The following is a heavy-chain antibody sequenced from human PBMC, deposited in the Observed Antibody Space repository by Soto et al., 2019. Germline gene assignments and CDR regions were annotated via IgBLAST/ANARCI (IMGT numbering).Heavy chain of an antibody. J-gene: IGHJ4*02. CDR1: GFTFSSYA. Sequence: PGGSLRLSCAASGFTFSSYAMSWVRQAPGKGLEWVSAISGSGGSTYYADSVKGRFTISRDNSKNTLYLQMNSLRAEDTAVYYCAKVSGSYFSPTWFDYWGQGTLVTVSS. CDR3: AKVSGSYFSPTWFDY. D-gene: IGHD1-26*01. V-gene: IGHV3-23*01. CDR2: ISGSGGST.